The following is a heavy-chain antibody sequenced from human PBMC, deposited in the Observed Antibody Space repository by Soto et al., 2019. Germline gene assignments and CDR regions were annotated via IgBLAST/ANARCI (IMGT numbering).Heavy chain of an antibody. J-gene: IGHJ5*02. D-gene: IGHD6-19*01. Sequence: GGSLRLSCTASGFTFGDYAMSWFRQAPGKGLEWVGFIRSKAYGGTTEYAASVKGRFTISRDDSKSIAYLQMNSLKTEDTAGYYCTRSGSGWYLGWFDPWGQGTLVTVSS. CDR2: IRSKAYGGTT. CDR1: GFTFGDYA. V-gene: IGHV3-49*03. CDR3: TRSGSGWYLGWFDP.